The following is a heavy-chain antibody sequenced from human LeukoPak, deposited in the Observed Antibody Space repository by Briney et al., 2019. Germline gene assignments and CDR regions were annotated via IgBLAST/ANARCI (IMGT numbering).Heavy chain of an antibody. CDR3: ASVYSSTSWDY. V-gene: IGHV5-51*01. D-gene: IGHD6-13*01. CDR2: IFPADSDT. CDR1: GYSFTSYW. Sequence: GESLKISCKGSGYSFTSYWIGWVRQMPGKGLEWMGVIFPADSDTRYSPSFQGQVTISADKSISTTYLQWSSLKASDTAMYYCASVYSSTSWDYWGQGTLVTVSS. J-gene: IGHJ4*02.